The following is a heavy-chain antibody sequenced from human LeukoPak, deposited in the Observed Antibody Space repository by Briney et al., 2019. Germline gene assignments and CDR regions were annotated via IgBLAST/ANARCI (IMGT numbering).Heavy chain of an antibody. CDR1: GGTFSSYA. CDR2: INPSGGST. J-gene: IGHJ3*02. V-gene: IGHV1-46*01. CDR3: VTTYCGGDCYQHDAFDI. Sequence: ASVKVSCKASGGTFSSYAISWVRQAPGQGLEWMGIINPSGGSTSYAQKFQGRVTMTRDTSTSTVYMELSSLRSEDTAVYYCVTTYCGGDCYQHDAFDIWGQGTMVTVSS. D-gene: IGHD2-21*02.